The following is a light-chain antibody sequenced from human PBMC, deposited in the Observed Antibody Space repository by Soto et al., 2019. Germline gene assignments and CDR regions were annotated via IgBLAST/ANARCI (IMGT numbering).Light chain of an antibody. CDR1: QSVSSRY. CDR3: QQYGVQLT. V-gene: IGKV3-20*01. CDR2: GAS. Sequence: EIVLTQSPGTLSLSPGERATLSCRASQSVSSRYLAWYQQKPGQAPRLLIYGASSRATGIPDRFSGSGSGTDFPLTISRLEPEDLAVYYCQQYGVQLTFGGGTKVEIK. J-gene: IGKJ4*01.